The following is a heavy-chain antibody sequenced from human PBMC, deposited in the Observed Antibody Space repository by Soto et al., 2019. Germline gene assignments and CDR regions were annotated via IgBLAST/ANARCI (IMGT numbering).Heavy chain of an antibody. CDR2: INPSGGST. CDR1: GYTFTSYY. V-gene: IGHV1-46*03. Sequence: QVQLVQSGAEVKKPGASVKVSCKASGYTFTSYYMHWVRQAPGQGLEWMGIINPSGGSTSYAQKFQGRVTMIRDTSTSTVYMELSSLRSEDTAVYYCARGKGVVPASGGMDVWGQGTTVTVSS. CDR3: ARGKGVVPASGGMDV. J-gene: IGHJ6*02. D-gene: IGHD2-2*01.